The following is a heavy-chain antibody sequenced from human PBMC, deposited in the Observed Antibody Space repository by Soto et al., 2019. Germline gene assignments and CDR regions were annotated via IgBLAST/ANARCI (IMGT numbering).Heavy chain of an antibody. CDR1: GGSISSYY. D-gene: IGHD3-9*01. Sequence: SETLSLTCTVSGGSISSYYWSWIRQPPGKGLEWIGYIYYSGSTNYNPSLKSRVTISVDTSKNQFSLKLSSVTAADTAVYYCARGRLRYFDWLAPFHTPEAFDIWGQGTMVTVS. V-gene: IGHV4-59*01. CDR2: IYYSGST. J-gene: IGHJ3*02. CDR3: ARGRLRYFDWLAPFHTPEAFDI.